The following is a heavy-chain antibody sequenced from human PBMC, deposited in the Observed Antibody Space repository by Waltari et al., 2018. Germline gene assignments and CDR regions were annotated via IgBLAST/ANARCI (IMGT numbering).Heavy chain of an antibody. V-gene: IGHV3-30*02. CDR1: GFTFSSYG. Sequence: QVQLVESGGGVVQPGGSLRLSCAASGFTFSSYGMHWVRQAPGKGLEWVAFLRYDGSNKYYADSVKGRFTISRDNSKNTLYLQMNSLRAEDTAVYYCAGRKDCSSTSCYLDYWGQGTLVTVSS. CDR3: AGRKDCSSTSCYLDY. J-gene: IGHJ4*02. D-gene: IGHD2-2*01. CDR2: LRYDGSNK.